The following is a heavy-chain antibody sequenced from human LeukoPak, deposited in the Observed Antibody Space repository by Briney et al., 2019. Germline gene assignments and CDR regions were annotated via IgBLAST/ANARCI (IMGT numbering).Heavy chain of an antibody. CDR3: AREKGADPYFDY. J-gene: IGHJ4*02. V-gene: IGHV3-21*01. Sequence: GGSLGLSCAASGFTFSSYSMNWVRQAPGKGLEWVSSISSSSSYIYYADSVKGRFTISRDNAKNTLYLQMNSLRAEDTAVYYCAREKGADPYFDYWGQGTLVTVSS. CDR2: ISSSSSYI. D-gene: IGHD3-16*01. CDR1: GFTFSSYS.